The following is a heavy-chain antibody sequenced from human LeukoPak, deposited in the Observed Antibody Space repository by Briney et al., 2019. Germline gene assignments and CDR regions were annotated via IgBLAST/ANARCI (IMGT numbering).Heavy chain of an antibody. CDR2: ISYDGKDD. CDR3: ARGRRRGILPPFYGDFDY. CDR1: GFNFNTYT. Sequence: PGGSLRLSCAASGFNFNTYTIHWVRQAPGKGLEWVATISYDGKDDYYADSVQGRFTISRDNSENTVYLQLNNLRLEDTAVYYCARGRRRGILPPFYGDFDYWGQGTLVTVSS. V-gene: IGHV3-30*04. J-gene: IGHJ4*02. D-gene: IGHD3-16*01.